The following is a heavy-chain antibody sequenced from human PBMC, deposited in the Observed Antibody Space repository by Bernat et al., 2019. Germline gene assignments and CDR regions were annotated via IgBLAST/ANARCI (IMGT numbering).Heavy chain of an antibody. D-gene: IGHD6-13*01. J-gene: IGHJ5*02. Sequence: QVQLQESGPGLVKPSQTLSLTCTVSGGSISRGGYYWSWIRQHPGKGLEWIGYIYYSGSTYYNPSLKSRVTISVDTSKNQFSLKLSSVTAADTAVYYCARGNRQLDRNGWGFDPWGQGTLVTGSS. CDR3: ARGNRQLDRNGWGFDP. CDR1: GGSISRGGYY. V-gene: IGHV4-31*03. CDR2: IYYSGST.